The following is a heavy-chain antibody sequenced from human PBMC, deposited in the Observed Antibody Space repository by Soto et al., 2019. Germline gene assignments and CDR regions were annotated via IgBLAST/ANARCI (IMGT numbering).Heavy chain of an antibody. J-gene: IGHJ5*02. V-gene: IGHV3-73*01. CDR2: IRNKANSYAT. CDR1: GFTFSGSA. D-gene: IGHD3-3*01. CDR3: TRHNDFWSGVNWFDP. Sequence: EVQLVESGGGLVQPGGSLKLSCAASGFTFSGSAMHWVRQAPGKGLEWVGRIRNKANSYATVYAASVKGSFTISRDDSNNTAYLQMNSLKTEDTAVYYCTRHNDFWSGVNWFDPWGQGTLVTVSS.